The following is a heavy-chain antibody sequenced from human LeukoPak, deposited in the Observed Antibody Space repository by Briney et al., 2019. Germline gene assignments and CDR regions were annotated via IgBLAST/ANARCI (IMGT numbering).Heavy chain of an antibody. J-gene: IGHJ3*02. CDR3: ARDRYSGGYGGKFAFDI. V-gene: IGHV3-7*01. CDR1: GLIFSNYW. Sequence: GGSLRLSCSASGLIFSNYWINWVRQAPGKGLEWVANIKQDGSEKYYVNSVKGRFTISRDNAKNSLYLQMNNLRVEDTAVYYCARDRYSGGYGGKFAFDIWGQGTMVTISS. D-gene: IGHD1-26*01. CDR2: IKQDGSEK.